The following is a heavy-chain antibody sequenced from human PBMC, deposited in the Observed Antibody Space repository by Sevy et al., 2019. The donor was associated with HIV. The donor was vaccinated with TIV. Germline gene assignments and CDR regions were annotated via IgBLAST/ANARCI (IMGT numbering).Heavy chain of an antibody. Sequence: GGSLRLSCAASGFTFSDYYMSWIRQAPGKGLEWVSYISSSGSTIYYADSVKGRFTISRDNAKNSLYLQMNSLRAEDTAVYYCARDRRGYYNPNYFDYWGQGTLVTVSS. CDR1: GFTFSDYY. V-gene: IGHV3-11*01. D-gene: IGHD1-20*01. J-gene: IGHJ4*02. CDR2: ISSSGSTI. CDR3: ARDRRGYYNPNYFDY.